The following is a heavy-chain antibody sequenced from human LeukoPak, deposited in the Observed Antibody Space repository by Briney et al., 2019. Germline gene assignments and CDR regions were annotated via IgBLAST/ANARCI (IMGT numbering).Heavy chain of an antibody. CDR1: GYSFSTYW. V-gene: IGHV5-51*01. D-gene: IGHD5-24*01. Sequence: PGESLQISCKGLGYSFSTYWNAWVRRRPGKGLEWMGIIYPGGSETRYDPSFQGQVTISADSSTSTAYLQWSSLRAADTAMYYCARASRDGYNQNFDHWGQGTLVSVSS. CDR3: ARASRDGYNQNFDH. J-gene: IGHJ4*02. CDR2: IYPGGSET.